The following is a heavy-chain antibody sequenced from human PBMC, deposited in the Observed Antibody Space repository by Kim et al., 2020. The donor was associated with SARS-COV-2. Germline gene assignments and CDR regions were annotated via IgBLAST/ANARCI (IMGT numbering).Heavy chain of an antibody. D-gene: IGHD1-26*01. CDR3: ASGPRESVGARLGINYLDN. Sequence: GRFTISRDNAKNSLYLQMNSLRAEDTAVYYCASGPRESVGARLGINYLDNWGQGTLVTVSS. V-gene: IGHV3-11*06. J-gene: IGHJ4*02.